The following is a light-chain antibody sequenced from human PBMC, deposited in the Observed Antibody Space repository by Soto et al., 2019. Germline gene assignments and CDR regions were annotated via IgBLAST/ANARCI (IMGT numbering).Light chain of an antibody. CDR1: STDVGGYKY. CDR2: EVT. J-gene: IGLJ2*01. V-gene: IGLV2-8*01. Sequence: QSALTQPPSASGSPGQSVTISCTGTSTDVGGYKYVSWYQHHPGKAPKVVIYEVTKRPSGVPDRFTGSQSGNTASLTVSGLQAEDEADYYCSAYGGVNNVVFGGGTQLTVL. CDR3: SAYGGVNNVV.